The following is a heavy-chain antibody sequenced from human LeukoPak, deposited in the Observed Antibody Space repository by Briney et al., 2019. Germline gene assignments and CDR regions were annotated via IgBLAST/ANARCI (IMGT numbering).Heavy chain of an antibody. CDR3: ARDYYDFWSGPMQSFGMDV. CDR1: GFTFSSYA. J-gene: IGHJ6*02. V-gene: IGHV3-23*01. D-gene: IGHD3-3*01. CDR2: ISGSGDDT. Sequence: GGSLRLSCAASGFTFSSYAMSWVRQAPGKGLEWVSAISGSGDDTYYADSVKGRFTISRDNSKNTLYLQMNSLRAEDTAVYYCARDYYDFWSGPMQSFGMDVWGQGTTVTVSS.